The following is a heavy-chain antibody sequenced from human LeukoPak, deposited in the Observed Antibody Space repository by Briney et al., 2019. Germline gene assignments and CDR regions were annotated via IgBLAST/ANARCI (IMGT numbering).Heavy chain of an antibody. V-gene: IGHV3-7*01. J-gene: IGHJ4*02. CDR2: IKQDGSEK. CDR3: AKPTRGSGSFLIDF. Sequence: PGGSLRLSCAASGFTFSSYGMSWVRQAPGKGLEWMANIKQDGSEKYYVDSVKGRYTISRDNAKNSLYLQMNSLRAEDTAVYYCAKPTRGSGSFLIDFWGQGTLVTVSS. CDR1: GFTFSSYG. D-gene: IGHD1-26*01.